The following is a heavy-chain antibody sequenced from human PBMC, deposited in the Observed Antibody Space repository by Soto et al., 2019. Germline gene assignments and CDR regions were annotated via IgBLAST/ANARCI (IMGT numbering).Heavy chain of an antibody. V-gene: IGHV1-69*13. D-gene: IGHD5-18*01. CDR1: GGTFSSYA. CDR3: VSHFGADTAMVRGYSY. J-gene: IGHJ4*02. Sequence: SVKVSCKASGGTFSSYAISWVRQAPGQGLEWMGGIIPIFGTANYAQKFQGRVTITADESTSTAYMELSSLRSEDTAVYYCVSHFGADTAMVRGYSYWGQGTLVTVSS. CDR2: IIPIFGTA.